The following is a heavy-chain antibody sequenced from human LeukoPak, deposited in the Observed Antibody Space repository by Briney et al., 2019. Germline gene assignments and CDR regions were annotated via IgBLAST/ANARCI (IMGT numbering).Heavy chain of an antibody. V-gene: IGHV4-30-4*01. J-gene: IGHJ6*02. CDR1: GGSISSGDYY. D-gene: IGHD2-2*01. CDR3: ARDPSVDYYYGMDV. Sequence: SQTLSLTCTVSGGSISSGDYYWSWIRQPPGKGLEWIGYIYYSGSTYYNPSLKSRVTISVDTSKNQSSLKLSSVTAADTAVYYCARDPSVDYYYGMDVWGQGTTVTVSS. CDR2: IYYSGST.